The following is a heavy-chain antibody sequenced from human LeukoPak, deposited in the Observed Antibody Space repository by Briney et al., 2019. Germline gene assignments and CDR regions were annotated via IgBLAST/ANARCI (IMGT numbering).Heavy chain of an antibody. V-gene: IGHV1-2*02. J-gene: IGHJ5*02. D-gene: IGHD3-10*01. Sequence: ASVKVSCKASGYTFTGYYMHWVRQAPGQGLEWMGWINPNSGGTNYAQKLQGRVTMTRDTSISTAYMELSRLRSDDTAVYYCARGHGSGSYQSWFDPWGQGTLVTVSS. CDR2: INPNSGGT. CDR3: ARGHGSGSYQSWFDP. CDR1: GYTFTGYY.